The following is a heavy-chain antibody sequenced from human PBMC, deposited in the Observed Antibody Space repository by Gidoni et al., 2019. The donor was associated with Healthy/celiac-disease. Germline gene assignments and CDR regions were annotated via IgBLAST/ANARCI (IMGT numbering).Heavy chain of an antibody. CDR1: GYTFTSYY. D-gene: IGHD4-17*01. CDR2: INPSGGST. CDR3: ARDYGDYDGVGDAFDI. J-gene: IGHJ3*02. Sequence: QVQLVQSGAEVKKPGASVKVSCNASGYTFTSYYMHWVRQAPGQGLEWMGIINPSGGSTSYAQKFQGRVTMTRDTSTSTVYMELSSLRSEDTAVYYCARDYGDYDGVGDAFDIWGQGTMVTVSS. V-gene: IGHV1-46*01.